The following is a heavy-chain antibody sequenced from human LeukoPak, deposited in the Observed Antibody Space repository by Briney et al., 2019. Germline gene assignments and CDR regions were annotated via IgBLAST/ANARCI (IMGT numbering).Heavy chain of an antibody. CDR2: IKQDGSEK. D-gene: IGHD6-13*01. V-gene: IGHV3-7*01. J-gene: IGHJ5*02. CDR1: GFTFSSYW. CDR3: AREERLYSSSWYSWFDP. Sequence: GGSLRLSCAASGFTFSSYWMSWVRQAPGKGLEWVANIKQDGSEKYYVDSVKGRFTISRDNAKNSLYLQMNSLRAEDTAVYYCAREERLYSSSWYSWFDPWGQGTLVTVSS.